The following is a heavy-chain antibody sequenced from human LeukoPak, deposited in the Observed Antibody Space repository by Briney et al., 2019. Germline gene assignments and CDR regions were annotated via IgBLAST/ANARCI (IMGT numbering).Heavy chain of an antibody. CDR3: AKAGLWELLLL. V-gene: IGHV3-30*18. CDR1: GFTFSSYG. J-gene: IGHJ4*02. Sequence: GGSLRLSCAASGFTFSSYGMHWVRQAPGKGLEWVAFISYDGTNTYYADSVRGRFAISRDNSKNTLFLQMNSLRAEDTAVYYCAKAGLWELLLLWGQGTLVTVSS. D-gene: IGHD1-26*01. CDR2: ISYDGTNT.